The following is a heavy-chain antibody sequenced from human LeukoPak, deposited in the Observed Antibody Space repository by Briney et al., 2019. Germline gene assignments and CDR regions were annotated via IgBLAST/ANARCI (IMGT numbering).Heavy chain of an antibody. CDR1: GYTFTGYY. V-gene: IGHV1-2*02. J-gene: IGHJ5*02. CDR2: INPNSGGT. Sequence: ASVKVSCEASGYTFTGYYMHLVRQAPGQGLEWMGWINPNSGGTNYAQKFQGRVTMTRDASISTAYMELSRLRSDDTAVYYCARVTLREFDPWGQGTLVTVSS. CDR3: ARVTLREFDP. D-gene: IGHD2-21*02.